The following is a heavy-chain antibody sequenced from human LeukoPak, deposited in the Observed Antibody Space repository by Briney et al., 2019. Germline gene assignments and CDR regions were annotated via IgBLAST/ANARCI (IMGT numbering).Heavy chain of an antibody. CDR3: ARSWTTVTTTPLDY. J-gene: IGHJ4*02. V-gene: IGHV4-34*01. CDR2: INHSGST. CDR1: GGSFSGYY. Sequence: SGTLSLTCAVYGGSFSGYYWSWIRQPPGKGLEWIGEINHSGSTNYNPSLKSRVTISVDTSKNQFSLKLSSVTAADTAVYYCARSWTTVTTTPLDYWGQGTLVTVSS. D-gene: IGHD4-17*01.